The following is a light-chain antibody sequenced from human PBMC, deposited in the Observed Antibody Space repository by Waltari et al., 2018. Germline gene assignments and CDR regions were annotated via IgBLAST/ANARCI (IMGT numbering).Light chain of an antibody. CDR1: SGSVSTSYY. Sequence: QTVVTQEPSFSVSPGGTVTLTCGLRSGSVSTSYYPSWYQQTPGQAPRPLIYSTNTRSSGVPDRFSGSILGNNAALTITGAQADDESDYYCVLYMGGGILFGGGTKLTVL. J-gene: IGLJ3*02. CDR2: STN. V-gene: IGLV8-61*01. CDR3: VLYMGGGIL.